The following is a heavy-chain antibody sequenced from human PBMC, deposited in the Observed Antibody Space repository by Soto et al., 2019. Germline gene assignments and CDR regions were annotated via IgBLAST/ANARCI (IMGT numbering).Heavy chain of an antibody. J-gene: IGHJ4*02. D-gene: IGHD5-12*01. CDR2: IYYSGST. CDR3: ARSREYSGYDPLDY. Sequence: PSETLSLTCTVSGGSISSYYWSWIRQPPGKGLEWIGYIYYSGSTNYNPSLKSRVTISVDTSKNQFSLKLSSVTAADTAVYYCARSREYSGYDPLDYWGQGTLVTVSS. CDR1: GGSISSYY. V-gene: IGHV4-59*08.